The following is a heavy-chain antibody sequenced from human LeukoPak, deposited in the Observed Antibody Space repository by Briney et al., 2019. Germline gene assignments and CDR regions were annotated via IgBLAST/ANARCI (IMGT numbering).Heavy chain of an antibody. J-gene: IGHJ4*02. CDR2: IKQDGSER. Sequence: GGSLRLSCAASGFIFGNYWMTWVRQAPGKGLEWVAIIKQDGSERYYVDAVKGRFTISRDDAKNSLYLQMNSLRVEDTAIYYCAKSSEYYDFWTYYLADYWGQGTLVTVSS. D-gene: IGHD3/OR15-3a*01. CDR1: GFIFGNYW. CDR3: AKSSEYYDFWTYYLADY. V-gene: IGHV3-7*01.